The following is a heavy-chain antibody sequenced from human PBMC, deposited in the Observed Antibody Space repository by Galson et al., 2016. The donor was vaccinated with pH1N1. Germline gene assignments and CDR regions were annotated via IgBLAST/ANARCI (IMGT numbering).Heavy chain of an antibody. Sequence: CKASGYTFTDYDLNWVRQGTGQGLEWMGWMNPNNDNTGYAQKFQGRVTMTSNTSISTAYLALSSLRSEDTAVYYCARGGYCSGGSCYDVFDYWGQGTLVTGS. J-gene: IGHJ4*02. CDR1: GYTFTDYD. CDR3: ARGGYCSGGSCYDVFDY. CDR2: MNPNNDNT. D-gene: IGHD2-15*01. V-gene: IGHV1-8*01.